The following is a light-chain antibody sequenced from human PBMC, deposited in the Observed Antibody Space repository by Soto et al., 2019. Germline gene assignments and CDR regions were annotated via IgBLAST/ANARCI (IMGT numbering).Light chain of an antibody. Sequence: DMQMTQTPSSLSASVGDRVTITCRASQTLSHFLNWYQQRPGKVPKLLIYATSTLEDGVPSGFSGNGSGTDFTLTISGLQPEDFATYFCQQSERPPKTFGQGTKVEIK. CDR1: QTLSHF. CDR3: QQSERPPKT. V-gene: IGKV1-39*01. J-gene: IGKJ1*01. CDR2: ATS.